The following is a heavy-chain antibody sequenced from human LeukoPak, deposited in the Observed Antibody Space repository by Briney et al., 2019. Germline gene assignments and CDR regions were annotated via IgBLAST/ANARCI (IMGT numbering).Heavy chain of an antibody. Sequence: PGGSLRLSCAASGFTFNTYGMSWVRQAPGKGLEWVSGISGSGGATYYADSVKGRFTISRDDPHNTLYLQMNSLRAEDTAVYYCAKDTAYGSSWYFFDYWGQGTLVTVSS. V-gene: IGHV3-23*01. J-gene: IGHJ4*02. CDR2: ISGSGGAT. D-gene: IGHD6-13*01. CDR3: AKDTAYGSSWYFFDY. CDR1: GFTFNTYG.